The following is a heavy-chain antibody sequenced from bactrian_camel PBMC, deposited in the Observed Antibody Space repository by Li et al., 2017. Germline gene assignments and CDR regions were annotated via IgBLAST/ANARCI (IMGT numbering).Heavy chain of an antibody. CDR1: GFAYSTYC. V-gene: IGHV3-3*01. Sequence: HVQLVESGGGSVQAGGSLRLSCAASGFAYSTYCMGWFRQAPGKEREGVATIGTSGGRIYYADSVKGRFTISQDNANMVYLQMNSLKPEDTGIYYCAADHTYRWFQGQIPRVFRYWGQGTQVTVS. CDR2: IGTSGGRI. CDR3: AADHTYRWFQGQIPRVFRY. D-gene: IGHD2*01. J-gene: IGHJ6*01.